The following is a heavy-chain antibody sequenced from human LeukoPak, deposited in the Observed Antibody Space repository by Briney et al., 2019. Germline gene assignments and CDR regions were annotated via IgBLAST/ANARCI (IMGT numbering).Heavy chain of an antibody. CDR1: GFTVSSNY. CDR3: ARDLGQQLLDY. CDR2: IYSGGST. V-gene: IGHV3-66*01. D-gene: IGHD2-2*01. Sequence: GGSLRLSCAASGFTVSSNYMSWVRQAPGKGLEWVSVIYSGGSTYYADSVKGRFTISRDNSKNTLYPQMNSLRAEDTAVYYCARDLGQQLLDYWGQGTLVTVSS. J-gene: IGHJ4*02.